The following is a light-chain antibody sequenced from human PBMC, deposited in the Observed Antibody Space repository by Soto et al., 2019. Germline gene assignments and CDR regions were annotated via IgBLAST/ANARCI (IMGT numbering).Light chain of an antibody. V-gene: IGLV1-44*01. Sequence: QPVLTQPPSASGTPGQRVTISCSGSSSNIGSNTVNWYQQLPGTAPKLLIYSNNQRPSGVPDRFSGSKSGTSASLAIIGLQSEDEADYYCAAWDDSLNGVVFGGGTKLTVL. CDR1: SSNIGSNT. CDR2: SNN. J-gene: IGLJ2*01. CDR3: AAWDDSLNGVV.